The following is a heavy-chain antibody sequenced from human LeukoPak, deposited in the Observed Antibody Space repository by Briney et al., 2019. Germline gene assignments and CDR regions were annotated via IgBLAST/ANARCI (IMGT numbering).Heavy chain of an antibody. J-gene: IGHJ5*02. CDR1: GFTFSSYG. CDR2: IRYDGSNK. CDR3: AKGQDDITMVRGVIDWFDP. V-gene: IGHV3-30*02. D-gene: IGHD3-10*01. Sequence: PGGSLRLSCAASGFTFSSYGIHWVRQAPGKGLEWVAFIRYDGSNKYYADSVKGRFTISRDNSKNTLYLQMNSLRAEDTAVYYCAKGQDDITMVRGVIDWFDPWGQGTLVTVSS.